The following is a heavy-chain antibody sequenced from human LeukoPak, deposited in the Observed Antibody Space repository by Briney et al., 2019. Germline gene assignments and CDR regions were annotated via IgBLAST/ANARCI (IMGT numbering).Heavy chain of an antibody. Sequence: PGVSLRLSCAASGFAFSSYTMGWVRQAPGKGLEWVSAITGSGGSTYYADSVKGRFTISRDSSKNTLYLQMNSLRAEDTAVYYCAKKTSYCGGDCYPYYFDHWGQGTLVTVSS. CDR1: GFAFSSYT. CDR2: ITGSGGST. V-gene: IGHV3-23*01. J-gene: IGHJ4*02. CDR3: AKKTSYCGGDCYPYYFDH. D-gene: IGHD2-21*02.